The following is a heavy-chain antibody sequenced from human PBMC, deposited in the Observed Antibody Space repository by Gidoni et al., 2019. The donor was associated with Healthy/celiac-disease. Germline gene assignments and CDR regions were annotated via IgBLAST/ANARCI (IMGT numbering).Heavy chain of an antibody. Sequence: QVQLVQSGAEVKKPGASVTVSCKASGYPFTSYDINWVRPATGPGLEWMGWINPNSGHTGYAQKCQGRVTMTRNTSISTAYMELSSLRSEDTAVYYCARASTGCSSTSCYPGYWPPYLATVGFDPWGQGTLVTVSS. J-gene: IGHJ5*02. CDR3: ARASTGCSSTSCYPGYWPPYLATVGFDP. V-gene: IGHV1-8*01. D-gene: IGHD2-2*01. CDR2: INPNSGHT. CDR1: GYPFTSYD.